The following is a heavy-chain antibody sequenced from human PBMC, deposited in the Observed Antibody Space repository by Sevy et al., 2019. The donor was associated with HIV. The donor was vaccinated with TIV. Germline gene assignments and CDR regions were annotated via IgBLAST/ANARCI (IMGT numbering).Heavy chain of an antibody. D-gene: IGHD2-8*01. V-gene: IGHV1-69*13. J-gene: IGHJ5*02. CDR3: TSGADCSNGVCYPRGFDP. Sequence: ASVKVSCKASGGTLTNYAISWVRQAPGQGLEWMGEIVPVFGTSRHARSFQGRVTITADESTSTAYMELRSLRSEDTAVYYCTSGADCSNGVCYPRGFDPWGQGTLVTVSS. CDR2: IVPVFGTS. CDR1: GGTLTNYA.